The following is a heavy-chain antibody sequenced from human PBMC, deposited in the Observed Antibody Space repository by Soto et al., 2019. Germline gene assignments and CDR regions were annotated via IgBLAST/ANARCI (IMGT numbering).Heavy chain of an antibody. CDR1: GLTFDEYS. CDR2: ISWNGAST. D-gene: IGHD6-19*01. V-gene: IGHV3-43D*04. Sequence: GGSLILSCATSGLTFDEYSMHWVRQAPGKGLEWISLISWNGASTYYADSVKGRFTISRDNSKNSLYLQMNSLRAEDTAVYFCAKATVAGAAFDYYYGMDVWGQGTKVT. CDR3: AKATVAGAAFDYYYGMDV. J-gene: IGHJ6*02.